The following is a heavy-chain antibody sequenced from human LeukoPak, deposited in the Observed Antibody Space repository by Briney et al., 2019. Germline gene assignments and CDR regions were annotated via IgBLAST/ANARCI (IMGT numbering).Heavy chain of an antibody. J-gene: IGHJ3*02. V-gene: IGHV1-46*01. D-gene: IGHD6-19*01. Sequence: ASVKVSCKASGYTFTRHYMNWVRQAPGQGLEWMGKINPGSGATSYAQKFQGRVTMTRDTSTSTVYMELTSLRSADTAVYFCARGGLGIAVAGPDAFDIWGQGTMVTVSS. CDR1: GYTFTRHY. CDR2: INPGSGAT. CDR3: ARGGLGIAVAGPDAFDI.